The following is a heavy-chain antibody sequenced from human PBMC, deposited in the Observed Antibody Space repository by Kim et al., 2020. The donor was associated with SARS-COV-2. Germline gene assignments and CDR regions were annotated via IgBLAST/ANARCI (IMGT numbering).Heavy chain of an antibody. CDR1: GFTFTSSA. J-gene: IGHJ3*02. CDR2: IVVGSGNT. Sequence: SVKVSCKASGFTFTSSAMQWVRQARGQRLEWIGWIVVGSGNTNYAQKFQERVTITRDMSTSTAYMELSSLRSEDTAVYYCAAARAIYYYDSSMPFDIWGQGTMVTVSS. CDR3: AAARAIYYYDSSMPFDI. V-gene: IGHV1-58*02. D-gene: IGHD3-22*01.